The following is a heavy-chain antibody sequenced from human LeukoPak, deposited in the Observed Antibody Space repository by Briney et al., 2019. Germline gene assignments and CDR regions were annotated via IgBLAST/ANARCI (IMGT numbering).Heavy chain of an antibody. V-gene: IGHV5-51*01. Sequence: GESLKISCKGSGYSFTSYWIGWVRQMPGKGLEWMGIIYPGDSDTRYSPSFQGQVTISADKSISTAYLQWSSLKASDTAMYYCARPEEDGSYHRGIDAFDIWGQGTMVTVSS. D-gene: IGHD1-26*01. CDR2: IYPGDSDT. J-gene: IGHJ3*02. CDR3: ARPEEDGSYHRGIDAFDI. CDR1: GYSFTSYW.